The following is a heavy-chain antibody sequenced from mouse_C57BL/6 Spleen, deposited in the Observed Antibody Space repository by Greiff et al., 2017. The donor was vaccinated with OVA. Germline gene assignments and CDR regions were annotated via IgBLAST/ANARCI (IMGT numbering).Heavy chain of an antibody. Sequence: VQLQQSGPELVKPGASVKMSCKASGYTFTDYNMHWVKQSHGQSLEWIGYIHPKNGGNSYNQKFKGKATLTVDKSSSTAYMELRSLTSDDSAVYYCARWDSNHFDYWGQGTTLTVSS. CDR3: ARWDSNHFDY. J-gene: IGHJ2*01. V-gene: IGHV1-22*01. CDR1: GYTFTDYN. D-gene: IGHD2-5*01. CDR2: IHPKNGGN.